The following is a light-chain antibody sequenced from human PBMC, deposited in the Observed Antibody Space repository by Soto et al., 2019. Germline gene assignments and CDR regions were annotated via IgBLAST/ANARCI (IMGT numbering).Light chain of an antibody. CDR3: QQSYSTPIT. V-gene: IGKV1-27*01. J-gene: IGKJ5*01. CDR2: GIS. CDR1: QSFSTY. Sequence: DFKMTHSPSSLSASVGDRLTITCRASQSFSTYLAWYQQKPGKVPKLLISGISTLQSGVPSRFSGSGYGTDFTLTISSLQPEDFATYYCQQSYSTPITFGQGTRLEI.